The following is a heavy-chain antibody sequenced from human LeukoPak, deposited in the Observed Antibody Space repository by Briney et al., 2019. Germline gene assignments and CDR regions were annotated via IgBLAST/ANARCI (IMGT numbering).Heavy chain of an antibody. CDR2: IYYSGST. CDR1: GGSISSSSYY. Sequence: PSETLSLTCTVSGGSISSSSYYWGWIRQPPGKGLEWIGSIYYSGSTYYNPSLKSRVTISVDTSKNQFSLKLSSVTAADTAVYYCVMTKAARRFDYWGQGTLVTVSS. CDR3: VMTKAARRFDY. D-gene: IGHD6-6*01. V-gene: IGHV4-39*01. J-gene: IGHJ4*02.